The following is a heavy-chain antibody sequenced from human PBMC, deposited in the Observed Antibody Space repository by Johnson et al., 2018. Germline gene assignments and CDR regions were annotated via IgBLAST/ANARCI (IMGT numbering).Heavy chain of an antibody. V-gene: IGHV3-48*01. CDR3: ARVYGDYYYYYYMDV. CDR1: GFTFSSYG. CDR2: ISSSSSTI. J-gene: IGHJ6*03. D-gene: IGHD4-17*01. Sequence: VQLQQCGGGVVQPGRSLRLSCAASGFTFSSYGMHWVRQAPGKGLEWVSYISSSSSTIYYADSVKGRFTISRDNAKNSLYLQMNSLRAADTAVYYCARVYGDYYYYYYMDVWGKGTTVTVSS.